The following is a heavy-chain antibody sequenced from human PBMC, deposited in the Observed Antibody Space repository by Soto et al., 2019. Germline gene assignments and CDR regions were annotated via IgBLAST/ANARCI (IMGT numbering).Heavy chain of an antibody. V-gene: IGHV3-30*04. J-gene: IGHJ4*02. CDR3: ARVSGHVYATLHGPFDY. Sequence: QVQLVESGGGVVQPGRSLRLSCAASEFTFNRHAMHWVRQAPGKGLEWVAVISHDGRIKYYADSVKGRFTISRDNSMNTLDLQMNSLRAEDKAIYFCARVSGHVYATLHGPFDYWGQGTLVTVSS. D-gene: IGHD2-8*01. CDR2: ISHDGRIK. CDR1: EFTFNRHA.